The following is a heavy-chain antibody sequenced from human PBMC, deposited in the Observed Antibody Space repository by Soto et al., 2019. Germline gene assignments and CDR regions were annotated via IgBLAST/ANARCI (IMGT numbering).Heavy chain of an antibody. D-gene: IGHD3-10*01. CDR3: ARVRFGELV. CDR1: GFTFSSYA. CDR2: IGVGGGDR. Sequence: EVQLLESGGGLVQPGGSLRLSCAASGFTFSSYAMSWVRQAPGKGLEWVSIIGVGGGDRYYPESVKGRFTISRDNSRDTLYLEMHRLRDEDTAVYYCARVRFGELVWGQGTLVTVSS. J-gene: IGHJ4*02. V-gene: IGHV3-23*01.